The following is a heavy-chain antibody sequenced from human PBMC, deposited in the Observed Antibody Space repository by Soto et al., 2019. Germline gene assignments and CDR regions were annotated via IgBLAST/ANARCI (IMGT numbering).Heavy chain of an antibody. J-gene: IGHJ4*02. CDR2: INHSGST. D-gene: IGHD3-3*01. V-gene: IGHV4-34*01. Sequence: PSETLSLTCAVYGGSFSGYYWSWIRQPPGKGLEWIGEINHSGSTNYNPSLKSRVTILVDTSKNQFSLKLSSVTAADTAVYYCARGFPRMRFSSFPGGSNWGQGTLVTVSS. CDR3: ARGFPRMRFSSFPGGSN. CDR1: GGSFSGYY.